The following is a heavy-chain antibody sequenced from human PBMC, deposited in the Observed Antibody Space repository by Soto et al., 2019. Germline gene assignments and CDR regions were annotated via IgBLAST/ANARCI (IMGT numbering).Heavy chain of an antibody. Sequence: QVQLVQSGAEVKKPGSSVKVSCKASGGTFSSYTISWVRQAPGQGLEWMGRIIPILGIANYAQKFQGRVTITADKSTSTAYMELSSLRSEDKAVYYCATKEMTTVTTALWYFDLWGRGTLVTVSS. CDR2: IIPILGIA. V-gene: IGHV1-69*02. CDR1: GGTFSSYT. CDR3: ATKEMTTVTTALWYFDL. D-gene: IGHD4-17*01. J-gene: IGHJ2*01.